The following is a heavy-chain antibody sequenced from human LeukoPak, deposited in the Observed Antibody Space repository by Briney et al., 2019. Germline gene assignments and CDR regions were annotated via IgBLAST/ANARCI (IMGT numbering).Heavy chain of an antibody. CDR3: ARREYYYDSSGYFYYFDY. J-gene: IGHJ4*02. D-gene: IGHD3-22*01. V-gene: IGHV5-51*01. CDR2: IYPGDSDT. Sequence: GESLKISCKGSGYIFISYWIGWVRQMPGKGLEWMGIIYPGDSDTRYSPSFQGQVTISADKSISTAYLQWSSLKASDTAMYYCARREYYYDSSGYFYYFDYWGQGTLVTVSS. CDR1: GYIFISYW.